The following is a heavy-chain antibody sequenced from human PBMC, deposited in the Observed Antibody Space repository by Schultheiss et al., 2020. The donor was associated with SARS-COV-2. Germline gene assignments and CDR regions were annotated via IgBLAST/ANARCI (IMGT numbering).Heavy chain of an antibody. Sequence: GGSLRLSCAASGFTFSSYWMHWVRQAPGKGLVWVSRINSDGSSTSYADSVKGRFTISRDNAKNTLYLQMNSLRAEDTAVYYCARAGMGSSWSLYYYYGMDVWGQGTTVTVSS. CDR2: INSDGSST. J-gene: IGHJ6*02. D-gene: IGHD6-13*01. CDR1: GFTFSSYW. V-gene: IGHV3-74*01. CDR3: ARAGMGSSWSLYYYYGMDV.